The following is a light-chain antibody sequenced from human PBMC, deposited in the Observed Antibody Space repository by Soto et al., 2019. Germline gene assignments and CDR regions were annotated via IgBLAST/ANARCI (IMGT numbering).Light chain of an antibody. Sequence: DIPLTQSPSSLSASVGDRVTISCRASQNIYTYVNWSQVKPGKAPKLLIFASSTLQSGVPSRFSGSGSGAAFSLTISSLQPEDLATYYCQQTYSNIFTFGGGTRV. CDR3: QQTYSNIFT. CDR2: ASS. CDR1: QNIYTY. V-gene: IGKV1-39*01. J-gene: IGKJ4*01.